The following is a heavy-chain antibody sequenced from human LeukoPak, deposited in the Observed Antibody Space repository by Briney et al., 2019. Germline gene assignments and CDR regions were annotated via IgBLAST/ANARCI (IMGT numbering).Heavy chain of an antibody. CDR3: AKDRGLLWFGELLSLRERFAP. J-gene: IGHJ5*02. CDR2: LSNSGGST. Sequence: GGSLRLSCAASGFTFSSYAMSWVGQAPGKGLERVSSLSNSGGSTYDANSVKGRFTSSRDNSKNTLYLQMNSLRAEDTAAYYCAKDRGLLWFGELLSLRERFAPWGEGSLVTVSS. CDR1: GFTFSSYA. V-gene: IGHV3-23*01. D-gene: IGHD3-10*01.